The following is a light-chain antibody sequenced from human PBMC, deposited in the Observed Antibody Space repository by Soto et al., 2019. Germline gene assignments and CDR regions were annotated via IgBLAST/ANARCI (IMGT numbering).Light chain of an antibody. V-gene: IGLV2-14*01. Sequence: QSALTQPASVSGSPGQSITFSSTGTSSDIGVYNYVSWYQQHPGKAPKLMIYEVNNRPSGVSNRFSGSKSGNTASLTISGLQAEDEADYYCSSYTTSNTYVFGTGTKV. J-gene: IGLJ1*01. CDR2: EVN. CDR1: SSDIGVYNY. CDR3: SSYTTSNTYV.